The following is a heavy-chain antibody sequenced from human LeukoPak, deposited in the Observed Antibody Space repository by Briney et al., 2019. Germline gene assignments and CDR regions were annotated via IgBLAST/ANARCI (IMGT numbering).Heavy chain of an antibody. CDR1: GGSISSYY. Sequence: SETLSLTCTVSGGSISSYYWCWIRQPPGPGLEWLGYIYYSGSTNYNPSLKSRVTISVDTSKNQFSLKLSSVTAADTAVYYCARGWSIAARPSYYYGMDVWGQGTTVTVSS. J-gene: IGHJ6*02. D-gene: IGHD6-6*01. V-gene: IGHV4-59*01. CDR2: IYYSGST. CDR3: ARGWSIAARPSYYYGMDV.